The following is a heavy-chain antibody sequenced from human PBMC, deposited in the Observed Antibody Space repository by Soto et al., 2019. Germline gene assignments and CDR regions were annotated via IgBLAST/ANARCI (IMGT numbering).Heavy chain of an antibody. D-gene: IGHD4-17*01. V-gene: IGHV3-43D*04. CDR3: AKGATVTTHYQYYGMDV. CDR2: VNWDGDTT. J-gene: IGHJ6*02. CDR1: GFPFDDFA. Sequence: EVQLVESGGAVVKSGGSLRLSCAASGFPFDDFAMCWVRQVPGKGLEWISLVNWDGDTTFYADSVKGRFIISRDNSKNSVYLQMTSLRSDDSAMYYCAKGATVTTHYQYYGMDVWGQGTTVTVSS.